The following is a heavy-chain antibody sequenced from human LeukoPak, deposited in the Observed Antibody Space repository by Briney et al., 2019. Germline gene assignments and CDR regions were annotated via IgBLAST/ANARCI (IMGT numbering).Heavy chain of an antibody. CDR1: GGTFSSYA. CDR3: ARRSTSCYTRGWFDP. J-gene: IGHJ5*02. Sequence: SVKVSCKASGGTFSSYAISWVRQAPGQGLEWMGGIIPIFGTANYAQKFQGRVTITTDESTSTAYMELSSLRSEDTAVYYCARRSTSCYTRGWFDPWGQGTLVTVSS. CDR2: IIPIFGTA. D-gene: IGHD2-2*02. V-gene: IGHV1-69*05.